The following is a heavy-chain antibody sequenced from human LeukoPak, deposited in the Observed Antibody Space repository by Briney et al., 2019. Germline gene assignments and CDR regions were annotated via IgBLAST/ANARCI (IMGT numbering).Heavy chain of an antibody. CDR3: ARHNRNWYFDY. CDR1: DDSSSSYY. V-gene: IGHV4-4*07. J-gene: IGHJ4*02. Sequence: SETLSLTCTVSDDSSSSYYWSWIRQPAGKGLEWIGRIYTSGSTNYNLSLKSRVTMSVDTSKNQFSLKLSAVTAADTAVYYCARHNRNWYFDYWGQGTLVTVSS. CDR2: IYTSGST. D-gene: IGHD1-14*01.